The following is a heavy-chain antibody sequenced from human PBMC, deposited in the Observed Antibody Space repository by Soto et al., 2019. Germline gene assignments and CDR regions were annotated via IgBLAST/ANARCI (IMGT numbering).Heavy chain of an antibody. CDR1: GFTISSHW. D-gene: IGHD2-2*01. J-gene: IGHJ5*02. V-gene: IGHV3-74*01. CDR3: AREDDPAAPSGPNCFVP. Sequence: GVSLRLSCAASGFTISSHWMHWVRRVPGKGLVWVSRMNGDGSSTNYADSVKGRFTISRDNAMNTLYLQMNSLRAEDTAVYYCAREDDPAAPSGPNCFVPWGQGTLATVSS. CDR2: MNGDGSST.